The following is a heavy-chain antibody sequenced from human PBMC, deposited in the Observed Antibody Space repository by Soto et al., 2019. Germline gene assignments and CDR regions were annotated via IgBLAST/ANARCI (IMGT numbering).Heavy chain of an antibody. V-gene: IGHV4-59*01. CDR1: GGSISSYY. CDR2: IYYSWST. D-gene: IGHD2-15*01. Sequence: SETLSLTCTVSGGSISSYYWSWIRQPPGKGLEWIGYIYYSWSTNYNPSLKSRVTISVDTSKNQFSLKLSSVTAADTAVYYCARGTVLVVAANKYTDAFDFWGQGTMVTVSS. CDR3: ARGTVLVVAANKYTDAFDF. J-gene: IGHJ3*01.